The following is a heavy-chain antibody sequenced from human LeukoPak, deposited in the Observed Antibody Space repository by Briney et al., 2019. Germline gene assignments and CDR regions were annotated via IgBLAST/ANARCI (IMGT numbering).Heavy chain of an antibody. CDR3: ARDPNDWFDP. J-gene: IGHJ5*02. V-gene: IGHV4-34*01. CDR1: GVSFSGYY. Sequence: PSDTLSLTCAVYGVSFSGYYWSWIRQPPGKGLEWSGEINHSGSTNYNPSLKSRVTISVATSKNQFSLKLSSVPAADTAVYYCARDPNDWFDPWGQGTLVTVSS. CDR2: INHSGST.